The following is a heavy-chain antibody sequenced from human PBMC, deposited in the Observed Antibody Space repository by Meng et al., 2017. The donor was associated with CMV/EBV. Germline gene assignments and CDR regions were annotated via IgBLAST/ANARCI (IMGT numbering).Heavy chain of an antibody. D-gene: IGHD6-19*01. CDR2: IYSGGST. J-gene: IGHJ4*02. V-gene: IGHV3-53*01. CDR3: ARDGVAGIDY. CDR1: GFTFSSYW. Sequence: GESLKISCAASGFTFSSYWMHWVRQAPGKGLEWVSVIYSGGSTYYADSVKGRFTISRDNSKNTLYLQMNSLRAEDTAVYYCARDGVAGIDYWGQGTLVTVSS.